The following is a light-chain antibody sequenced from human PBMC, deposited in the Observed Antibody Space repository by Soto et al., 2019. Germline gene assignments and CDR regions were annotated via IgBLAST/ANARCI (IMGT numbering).Light chain of an antibody. V-gene: IGKV3-11*01. Sequence: EIVLTQSPGTLSLSPGERATLSCRASQSVSSAYLAWYQQKPGQPPRLLIYDTSTRATAIPARFSGSGSGTEFTLTISGLQSEDFAIYYCQQHSSWPLTFGPGTKVDFK. J-gene: IGKJ3*01. CDR2: DTS. CDR1: QSVSSAY. CDR3: QQHSSWPLT.